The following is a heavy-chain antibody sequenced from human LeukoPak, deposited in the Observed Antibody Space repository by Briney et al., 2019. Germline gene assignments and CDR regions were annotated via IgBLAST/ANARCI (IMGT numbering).Heavy chain of an antibody. CDR2: INTNTGNP. CDR3: ARRSVLYGSGSWFGY. Sequence: ASVKVSCKASGGTFSSYAISWVRQAPGQGLEWMGWINTNTGNPTYAQGFTGRFVFSLDTSVSTAYLQISSLKAEDTAVYYCARRSVLYGSGSWFGYWGQGTLVTVSS. CDR1: GGTFSSYA. V-gene: IGHV7-4-1*02. D-gene: IGHD3-10*01. J-gene: IGHJ4*02.